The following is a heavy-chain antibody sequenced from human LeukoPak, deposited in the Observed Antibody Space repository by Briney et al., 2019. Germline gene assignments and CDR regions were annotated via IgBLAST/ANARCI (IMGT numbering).Heavy chain of an antibody. CDR1: GFTFSTYN. CDR3: AREPTSMGSDY. J-gene: IGHJ4*02. D-gene: IGHD5-18*01. CDR2: ISDSSTYI. V-gene: IGHV3-21*01. Sequence: GSLRLSCTASGFTFSTYNMTWVRQAPGKGLEWVSSISDSSTYIYYTDSVKGRFTISRDNAKNSLYLQMNSLRADDAAVYYCAREPTSMGSDYWGQETLVTVSS.